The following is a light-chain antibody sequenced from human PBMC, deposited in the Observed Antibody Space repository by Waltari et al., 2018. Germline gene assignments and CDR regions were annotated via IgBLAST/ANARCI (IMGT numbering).Light chain of an antibody. CDR1: QTVSTN. CDR3: QQYNNWPPIT. CDR2: AAS. Sequence: EIVMTQSPATLSVSPGERATLSCRASQTVSTNLAWYQQKPGQAPRLLIYAASPRATGIAARFSGSGSGTDFTLTISSLQSEDFAVYYCQQYNNWPPITFGQGTRLEIK. J-gene: IGKJ5*01. V-gene: IGKV3-15*01.